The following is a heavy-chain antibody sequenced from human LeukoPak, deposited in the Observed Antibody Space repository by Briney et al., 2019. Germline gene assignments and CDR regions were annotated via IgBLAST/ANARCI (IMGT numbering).Heavy chain of an antibody. CDR3: ARRGIAATGTLRAFDI. CDR2: ISSSSSTI. V-gene: IGHV3-48*04. D-gene: IGHD6-13*01. CDR1: GFTFSSYS. Sequence: GGSLRLSCAASGFTFSSYSMNWVRQAPGKGLEWVSYISSSSSTIYYADSVKGRFTISRDNAKNTLYLQVSSLRAEDTAVYYCARRGIAATGTLRAFDIWGQGTMVTVSS. J-gene: IGHJ3*02.